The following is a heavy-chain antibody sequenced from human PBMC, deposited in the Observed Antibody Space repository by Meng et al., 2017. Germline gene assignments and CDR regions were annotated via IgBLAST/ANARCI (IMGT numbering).Heavy chain of an antibody. CDR3: ARVTVTRRDAFDI. V-gene: IGHV3-53*01. D-gene: IGHD4-11*01. CDR1: GFTFSSYW. Sequence: GESLKISCAASGFTFSSYWMSWVRQAPGKGLEWVSVIYSGGSTYYADSVKGRFTISRDNSKNTLYLQMNSLRAEDTAVYYCARVTVTRRDAFDIWGQGTMVTVSS. CDR2: IYSGGST. J-gene: IGHJ3*02.